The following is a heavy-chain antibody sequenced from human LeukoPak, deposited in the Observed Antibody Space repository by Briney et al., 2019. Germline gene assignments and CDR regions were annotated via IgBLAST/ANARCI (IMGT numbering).Heavy chain of an antibody. CDR1: GVSVSSGSYY. D-gene: IGHD6-19*01. V-gene: IGHV4-61*01. CDR2: VYSSGST. Sequence: SETLSLICTVSGVSVSSGSYYWSWFRQPPGKAPEWIGYVYSSGSTKYNPSLKSRVTISVETSKNQISLKLESVTAADTAVYYCTRGGGWLVDYWGQGTLATVSS. J-gene: IGHJ4*02. CDR3: TRGGGWLVDY.